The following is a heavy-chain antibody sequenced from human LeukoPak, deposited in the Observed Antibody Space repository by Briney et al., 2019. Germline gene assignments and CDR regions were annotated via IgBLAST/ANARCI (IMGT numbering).Heavy chain of an antibody. D-gene: IGHD3-22*01. CDR3: AKDMAYYDSSGAKDY. Sequence: GGSLRLSCAASGFTFDDYAMHWVRQAPGKGLEWVSGISWNSGSIGYADSVKGRFTISRDNAKNSLYLQMNSLRAEDTALYYCAKDMAYYDSSGAKDYWDQGTLVTVSS. CDR2: ISWNSGSI. CDR1: GFTFDDYA. J-gene: IGHJ4*02. V-gene: IGHV3-9*01.